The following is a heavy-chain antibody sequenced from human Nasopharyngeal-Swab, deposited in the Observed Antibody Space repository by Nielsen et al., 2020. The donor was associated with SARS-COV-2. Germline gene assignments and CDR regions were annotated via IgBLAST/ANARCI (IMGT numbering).Heavy chain of an antibody. CDR1: GFPFSSSA. Sequence: GGSLRLSCPASGFPFSSSAIPWFRQSPAKGLEWVTVISYDARDKYYADSVKGRFTIPRDNSKNTLYLQMNSLRAEDTAVYYCARSGCTSTSCYAGLDYWGQGTLVTVSS. CDR3: ARSGCTSTSCYAGLDY. CDR2: ISYDARDK. J-gene: IGHJ4*02. D-gene: IGHD2-2*01. V-gene: IGHV3-30*04.